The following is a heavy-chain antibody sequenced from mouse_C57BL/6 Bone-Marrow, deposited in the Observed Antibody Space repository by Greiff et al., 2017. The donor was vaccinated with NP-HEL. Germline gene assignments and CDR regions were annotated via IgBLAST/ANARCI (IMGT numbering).Heavy chain of an antibody. D-gene: IGHD2-3*01. V-gene: IGHV14-4*01. CDR1: GFNIKDDY. CDR3: TTLIDDGYYAWFAY. CDR2: IDPENGDT. J-gene: IGHJ3*01. Sequence: VQLQQSGAELVRPGASVKLSCTASGFNIKDDYMHWVKQRPEQGLEWIGWIDPENGDTESASKFQGKATITADTSSNTAYLQLSSLTSEDTAVYYCTTLIDDGYYAWFAYRGQGTLVTVSA.